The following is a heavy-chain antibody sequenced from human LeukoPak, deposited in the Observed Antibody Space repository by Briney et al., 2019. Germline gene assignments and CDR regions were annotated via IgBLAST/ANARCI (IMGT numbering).Heavy chain of an antibody. Sequence: GGSLRLSCAASGFTFSYYWMSWVRQAPGKGLEWVANIREDGSEDYYVDSLRGRFSISRDNAKNSLYLQMNSLRAEDMAVYYCARGSICCSSTSCYEFDYWGQGILVTVSS. J-gene: IGHJ4*02. D-gene: IGHD2-2*01. V-gene: IGHV3-7*01. CDR1: GFTFSYYW. CDR2: IREDGSED. CDR3: ARGSICCSSTSCYEFDY.